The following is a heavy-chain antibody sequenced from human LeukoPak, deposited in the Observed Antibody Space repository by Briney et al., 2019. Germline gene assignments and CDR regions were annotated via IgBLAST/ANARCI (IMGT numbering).Heavy chain of an antibody. D-gene: IGHD2-8*01. CDR1: GGSFSGYY. J-gene: IGHJ3*02. V-gene: IGHV4-34*01. Sequence: SETLSLTCAVYGGSFSGYYWSWIRQPPGKGLEWIGEINHSGSTNYNPSLKSRVTISVDTSKNQFSLKLSSVTAADTAVYYCARSARSRILLLVLAFDIWGQGTMVTVSS. CDR2: INHSGST. CDR3: ARSARSRILLLVLAFDI.